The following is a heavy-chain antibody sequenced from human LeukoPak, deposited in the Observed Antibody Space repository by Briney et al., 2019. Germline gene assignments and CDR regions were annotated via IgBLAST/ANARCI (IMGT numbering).Heavy chain of an antibody. Sequence: GGSLRLSCSTSGFTFGDYAMSWVRQAPGEGLEWVGFIQAKAYGGATKYAASVNGRFSISRDDSQSIANLQMNDLKTEDTAVYYCTRAPHPRCSSSGCYLAYWGQGTLVTVSS. D-gene: IGHD2-2*01. CDR3: TRAPHPRCSSSGCYLAY. CDR1: GFTFGDYA. V-gene: IGHV3-49*04. J-gene: IGHJ4*02. CDR2: IQAKAYGGAT.